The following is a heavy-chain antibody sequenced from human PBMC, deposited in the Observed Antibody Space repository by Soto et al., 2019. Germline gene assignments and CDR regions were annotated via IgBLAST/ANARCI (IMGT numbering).Heavy chain of an antibody. V-gene: IGHV4-34*01. CDR2: INHSGST. CDR3: ARGYRPLKRDAFDI. D-gene: IGHD4-4*01. Sequence: QVQLQQWGAGLLKPSETLSLTCAVYGGSFSGYYWSWIRQPPGKGLEWIGEINHSGSTNYNPSLKSRVTISVDTSKNQFSLKLSSVAAADTAEYYCARGYRPLKRDAFDIWGQGTMVTVSS. CDR1: GGSFSGYY. J-gene: IGHJ3*02.